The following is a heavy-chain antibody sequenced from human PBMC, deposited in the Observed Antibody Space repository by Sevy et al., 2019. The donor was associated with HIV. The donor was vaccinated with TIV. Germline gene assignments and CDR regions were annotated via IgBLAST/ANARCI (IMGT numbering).Heavy chain of an antibody. CDR3: TRGGKQLDIFDY. D-gene: IGHD6-13*01. CDR2: IRSKAYGGKT. Sequence: GGSLRLSCTASGFTFGDYAMSWFRQAPGKGLEWVGFIRSKAYGGKTEYAASVKGRFTISRDDSKSIAYLQLNSLKTEDTAVYYCTRGGKQLDIFDYWGQGTLVTVSS. V-gene: IGHV3-49*03. J-gene: IGHJ4*02. CDR1: GFTFGDYA.